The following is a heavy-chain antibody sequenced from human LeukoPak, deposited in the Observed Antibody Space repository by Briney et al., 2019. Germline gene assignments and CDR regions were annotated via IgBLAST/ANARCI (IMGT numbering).Heavy chain of an antibody. Sequence: PGGSLRLSCAASGFTFSSYDLNWVRQAPGKGLEWVSGISTSGGTTYYADSVKGRFTISRDNSKNTLYLQMNSLRAEDTAVYYCAKDGSSWYHQPAEDGWGQGTLVTVSS. D-gene: IGHD6-13*01. CDR2: ISTSGGTT. V-gene: IGHV3-23*01. CDR1: GFTFSSYD. J-gene: IGHJ4*02. CDR3: AKDGSSWYHQPAEDG.